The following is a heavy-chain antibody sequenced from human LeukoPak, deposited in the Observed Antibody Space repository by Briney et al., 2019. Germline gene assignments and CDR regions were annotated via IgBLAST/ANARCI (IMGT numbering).Heavy chain of an antibody. V-gene: IGHV3-21*01. D-gene: IGHD2-15*01. Sequence: GGSLRLSCAASGFTFSSYSMNWVRQAPGKGLEWVSSISSSSSYIYYAGSVKGRFTISRDNAKNLVYLQMNSLRAEDTAVYHCARFGYVAAVDVWGQGTPVTVSS. CDR3: ARFGYVAAVDV. CDR1: GFTFSSYS. J-gene: IGHJ4*02. CDR2: ISSSSSYI.